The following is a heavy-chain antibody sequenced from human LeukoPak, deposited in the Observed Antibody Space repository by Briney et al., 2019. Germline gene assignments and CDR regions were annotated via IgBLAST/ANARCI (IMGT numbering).Heavy chain of an antibody. J-gene: IGHJ6*03. Sequence: SETLSLTCAVYGGSFSGYYWSWIRHPPGKGLEWIGEINHSGSTNYNPSLKSRVTISVDTSKNQFSLKLSSVTAADTAVYYCARGSSGYYWNYYYYMDVWGKGTTVTVSS. V-gene: IGHV4-34*01. CDR1: GGSFSGYY. CDR2: INHSGST. CDR3: ARGSSGYYWNYYYYMDV. D-gene: IGHD3-22*01.